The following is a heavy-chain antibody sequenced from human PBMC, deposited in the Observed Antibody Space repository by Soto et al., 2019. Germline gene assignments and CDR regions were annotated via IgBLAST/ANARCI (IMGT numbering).Heavy chain of an antibody. D-gene: IGHD1-1*01. Sequence: EVQLLDSGGGLVQPGGSLRLSCAVSGFTLSDYGVTWVRQAPGKGLEWVSGFSGGGGGTFYADSVKGRFTISRDDSKNTAYLQMNGLGVEDTAVYYCVGWNGFGDHWGQGTLVTVSS. CDR2: FSGGGGGT. J-gene: IGHJ4*02. CDR1: GFTLSDYG. V-gene: IGHV3-23*01. CDR3: VGWNGFGDH.